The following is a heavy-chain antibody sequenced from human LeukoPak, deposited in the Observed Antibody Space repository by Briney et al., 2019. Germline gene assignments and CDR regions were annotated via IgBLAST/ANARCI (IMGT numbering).Heavy chain of an antibody. D-gene: IGHD6-13*01. Sequence: PGGSLRLSCAASGFTFSSYAMHWVRQAPGKGLEWVAVISYDGSNKYYADSVKGRFTISRDNSKNTLYLQMNSLRAEDTAVYYCAKEQNTYSSSPPDYWGQGTLVTVSS. J-gene: IGHJ4*02. CDR3: AKEQNTYSSSPPDY. CDR1: GFTFSSYA. CDR2: ISYDGSNK. V-gene: IGHV3-30*04.